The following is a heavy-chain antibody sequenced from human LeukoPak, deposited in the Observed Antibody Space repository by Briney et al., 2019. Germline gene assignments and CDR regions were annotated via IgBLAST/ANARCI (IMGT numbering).Heavy chain of an antibody. J-gene: IGHJ4*02. CDR2: IHYTGSP. CDR3: ARHYIEPPHYFDL. Sequence: SETLSLTCAVSGGSMNNYYWSWIRQSPGKGLEWIAFIHYTGSPHYSSSLKSRVTESVDRSKNQFSLRLSPVTAADTAVYYCARHYIEPPHYFDLWGQGIRVTVAS. CDR1: GGSMNNYY. V-gene: IGHV4-59*08.